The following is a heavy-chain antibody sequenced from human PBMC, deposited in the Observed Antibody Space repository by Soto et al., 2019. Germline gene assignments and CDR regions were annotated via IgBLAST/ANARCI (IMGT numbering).Heavy chain of an antibody. Sequence: GGSLRLSCAASGFTFSSYAMNWVRQAPGRGREWVSTISYDGGNTYYPHSVKSRFTISRDNSKNTLYLQMNSLRAEDAAVYYCAKGGIGWFDPWGQGTLVTVSS. CDR3: AKGGIGWFDP. D-gene: IGHD2-21*01. J-gene: IGHJ5*02. CDR2: ISYDGGNT. CDR1: GFTFSSYA. V-gene: IGHV3-23*01.